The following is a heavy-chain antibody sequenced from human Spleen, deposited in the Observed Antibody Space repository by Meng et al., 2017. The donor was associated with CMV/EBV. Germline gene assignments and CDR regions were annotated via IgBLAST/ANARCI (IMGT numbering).Heavy chain of an antibody. CDR3: ARDKEFGYSSSFGAFDI. Sequence: GESLKISCAASGFTFSSYAMHWVRQAPGKGLEWVAVISYDGSNKYYADSVKGRFTISRDNSKNTLYLQMNSLRAEDTAVYYCARDKEFGYSSSFGAFDIWGQGTMVTVSS. CDR2: ISYDGSNK. CDR1: GFTFSSYA. J-gene: IGHJ3*02. V-gene: IGHV3-30*04. D-gene: IGHD6-13*01.